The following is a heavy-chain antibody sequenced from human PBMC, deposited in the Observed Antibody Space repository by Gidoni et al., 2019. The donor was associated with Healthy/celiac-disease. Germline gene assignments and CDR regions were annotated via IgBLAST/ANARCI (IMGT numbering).Heavy chain of an antibody. V-gene: IGHV3-33*01. Sequence: SSYGMHWVRQAPGKGLEWVAVIWYDGSNKYYADSVKGRFTISRDNSTNTLSLQMNSLRAEDTAVYYCARDYLRYSYGTSFYYGIAVWGQGTTVTFSS. CDR2: IWYDGSNK. CDR1: SSYG. CDR3: ARDYLRYSYGTSFYYGIAV. D-gene: IGHD5-18*01. J-gene: IGHJ6*02.